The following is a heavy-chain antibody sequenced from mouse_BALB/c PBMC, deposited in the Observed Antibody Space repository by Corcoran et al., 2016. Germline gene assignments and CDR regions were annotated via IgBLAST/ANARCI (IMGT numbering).Heavy chain of an antibody. V-gene: IGHV9-1*02. J-gene: IGHJ1*01. CDR2: INTYTGEP. D-gene: IGHD1-2*01. Sequence: QIQLVQSGPELKKPGETVKISCKASGYTFTNYGMNWVKQAPGKGLKWMGWINTYTGEPTYADDFKGRFAFSLETSASTAYLQINNLKNGDMATYFCAKRTAYWYFDVWGAGTTVTVSS. CDR3: AKRTAYWYFDV. CDR1: GYTFTNYG.